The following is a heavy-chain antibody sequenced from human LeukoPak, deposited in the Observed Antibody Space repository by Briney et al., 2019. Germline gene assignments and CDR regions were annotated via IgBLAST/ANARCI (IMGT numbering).Heavy chain of an antibody. CDR3: AREIAVAGSAFDI. Sequence: SQTLSLTCTVSGASITSGDWYWSCIRQSPGKGLECIGYIHFSGATFYNPSLNSRITISSDTSKSQFSLKLSSVTAADTAVYYCAREIAVAGSAFDIWGQGTMVTVSS. D-gene: IGHD6-19*01. CDR2: IHFSGAT. J-gene: IGHJ3*02. CDR1: GASITSGDWY. V-gene: IGHV4-30-4*08.